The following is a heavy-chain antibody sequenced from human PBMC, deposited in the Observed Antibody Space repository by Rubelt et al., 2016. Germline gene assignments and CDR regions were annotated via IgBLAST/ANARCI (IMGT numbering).Heavy chain of an antibody. D-gene: IGHD3-16*01. J-gene: IGHJ1*01. CDR2: IYPRDSEI. V-gene: IGHV5-51*01. Sequence: EVQLVQSGAEVKKPGESLKISCKGSGYTFMNFWIGWVRQMPGKGLEWMGIIYPRDSEIKYSPSFQGQVTISTDNSIATAYLHWSSLQASDTAIYYCARQRGDSWGQGTLVVVSS. CDR3: ARQRGDS. CDR1: GYTFMNFW.